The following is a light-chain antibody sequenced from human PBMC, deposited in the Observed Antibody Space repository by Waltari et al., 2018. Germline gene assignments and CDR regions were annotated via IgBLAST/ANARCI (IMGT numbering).Light chain of an antibody. V-gene: IGKV2D-29*01. J-gene: IGKJ5*01. CDR1: QSVLHSDGKTY. Sequence: TQPPPPLSVTPRPPASPPSHSSQSVLHSDGKTYLFWYLQKPGQPPQVLIYEVSNRFSGVPDRFSGSGSGTDFTLKISRVETEDVGVYYCMQSKQLPLTFGQGTRLDIK. CDR3: MQSKQLPLT. CDR2: EVS.